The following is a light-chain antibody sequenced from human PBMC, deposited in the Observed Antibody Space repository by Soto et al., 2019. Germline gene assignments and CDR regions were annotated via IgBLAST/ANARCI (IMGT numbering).Light chain of an antibody. J-gene: IGKJ5*01. V-gene: IGKV3D-20*02. CDR1: QSVSSNY. Sequence: EIVLTQSPGTLSLSPGERATLSCRASQSVSSNYFAWYQQKPGQAPRLLIYGISIRATGIPDRFSGSGSGTDFTLTISRLEPEDFATYYCQHRGNFGQGTRLEIK. CDR3: QHRGN. CDR2: GIS.